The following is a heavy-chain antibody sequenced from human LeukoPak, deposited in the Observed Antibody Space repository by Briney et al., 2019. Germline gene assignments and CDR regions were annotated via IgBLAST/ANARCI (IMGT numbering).Heavy chain of an antibody. D-gene: IGHD2-21*02. V-gene: IGHV3-23*01. CDR3: AKGDDGDWSAFDF. CDR1: GFTFNKYA. J-gene: IGHJ3*01. CDR2: ISESGDKT. Sequence: PGGSLRLSCVVSGFTFNKYAMSWVRQAPGKGLEWVSVISESGDKTLYAGSVRGRFTISRDNSKNTLSLQMNSLRAEDTALYYCAKGDDGDWSAFDFWGQGTMVTVS.